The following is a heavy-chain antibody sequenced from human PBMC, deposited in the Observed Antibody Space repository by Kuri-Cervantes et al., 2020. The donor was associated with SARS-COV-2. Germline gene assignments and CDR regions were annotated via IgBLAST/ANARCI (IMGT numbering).Heavy chain of an antibody. CDR1: GFTFSSYA. D-gene: IGHD3-16*01. CDR3: ARDLGVAPDF. CDR2: IKGGSGTT. Sequence: GESLKISCAASGFTFSSYAMSWVRQAPGKGLEWVSCIKGGSGTTYYAASVKGRLTVSRDNAKNTLYLLMSSLRVEDTAMYYCARDLGVAPDFWGQGTQVTVSS. J-gene: IGHJ4*02. V-gene: IGHV3-23*01.